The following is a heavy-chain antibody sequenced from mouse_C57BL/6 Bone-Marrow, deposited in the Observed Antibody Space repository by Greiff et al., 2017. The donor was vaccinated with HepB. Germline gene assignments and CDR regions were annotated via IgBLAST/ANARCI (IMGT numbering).Heavy chain of an antibody. V-gene: IGHV1-74*01. CDR1: GYTFTSYW. CDR3: ALLYKFAY. J-gene: IGHJ3*01. D-gene: IGHD2-12*01. Sequence: VQLQQSGAELVRPGSSVKMSCKTSGYTFTSYWMHWVKQRPGQGLEWIGRIHPSDSDTNYNQKFKGKATLTVDKSSSTAYMQLSSLTSEDSAVYYCALLYKFAYWGQGTLVTVSA. CDR2: IHPSDSDT.